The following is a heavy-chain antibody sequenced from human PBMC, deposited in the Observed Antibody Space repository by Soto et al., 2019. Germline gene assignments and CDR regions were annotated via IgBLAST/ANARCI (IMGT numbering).Heavy chain of an antibody. Sequence: SETLSLTCTVSGGSISSSSYYWGWIRQPPGKGLEWIGSIYYSGSTYYNPSLKSRVTISVDTSKNQLSLKLSSVTAADTAVYYCASLEGDFWSGYYSWGTDYYYYGMDVWGQGTTVTVSS. CDR2: IYYSGST. CDR3: ASLEGDFWSGYYSWGTDYYYYGMDV. CDR1: GGSISSSSYY. J-gene: IGHJ6*02. D-gene: IGHD3-3*01. V-gene: IGHV4-39*01.